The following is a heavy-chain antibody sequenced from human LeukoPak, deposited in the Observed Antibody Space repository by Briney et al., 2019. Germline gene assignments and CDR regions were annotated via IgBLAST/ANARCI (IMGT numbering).Heavy chain of an antibody. J-gene: IGHJ3*02. V-gene: IGHV3-23*01. CDR2: ISGSGGST. CDR1: GFTFNSYA. D-gene: IGHD1-26*01. Sequence: GGSLRLSCAASGFTFNSYAMSWVRQAPGKGLEWLSAISGSGGSTYYADSVKGRFTISRDTSKYTLYLHMNSLRAEDTAVYYCARDGDSGSYRWEAFDIWGQGTMVTVSS. CDR3: ARDGDSGSYRWEAFDI.